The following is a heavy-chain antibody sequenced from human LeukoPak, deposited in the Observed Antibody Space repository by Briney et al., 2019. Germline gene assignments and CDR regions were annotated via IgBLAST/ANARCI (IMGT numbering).Heavy chain of an antibody. V-gene: IGHV3-53*01. D-gene: IGHD2-15*01. CDR3: ARVLSAVVAATRGYYYYMDV. J-gene: IGHJ6*03. Sequence: PGGSLRLSCAASGFTVSSNYMSWVRQAPGKGLEWVSHIYSGGSTYYGDSVKGRFTISRDESKNTLYLQMNSLRAEDTALYYCARVLSAVVAATRGYYYYMDVWGKGTTVTVSS. CDR2: IYSGGST. CDR1: GFTVSSNY.